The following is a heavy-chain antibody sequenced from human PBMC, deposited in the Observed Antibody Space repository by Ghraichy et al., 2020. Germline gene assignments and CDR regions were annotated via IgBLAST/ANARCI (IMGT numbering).Heavy chain of an antibody. CDR1: GLTFSTYW. D-gene: IGHD3-10*01. J-gene: IGHJ5*01. CDR2: INQDGSEK. CDR3: ARPTLRGEILDS. Sequence: GGSLRLSCAASGLTFSTYWMTWVRQAPGKGLEWVANINQDGSEKKYVDSVKGRFTISRDNTKNSLHLQMDSLRAEDTVVYYCARPTLRGEILDSWGQGTLVTVSS. V-gene: IGHV3-7*03.